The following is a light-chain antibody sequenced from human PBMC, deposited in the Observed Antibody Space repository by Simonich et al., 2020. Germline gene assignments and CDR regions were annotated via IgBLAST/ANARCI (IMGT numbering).Light chain of an antibody. V-gene: IGKV4-1*01. CDR3: QQYNNWPPLT. CDR1: QSVLYSSNNKNY. Sequence: DIVMTQSPDSLAVSLGERATINCKSSQSVLYSSNNKNYLAWYQQKPGQPPKLLFSWAATRESGFPDRFSGSGSGTDFTLTISSLQAEDFAVYYCQQYNNWPPLTFGGGTKVEIK. J-gene: IGKJ4*01. CDR2: WAA.